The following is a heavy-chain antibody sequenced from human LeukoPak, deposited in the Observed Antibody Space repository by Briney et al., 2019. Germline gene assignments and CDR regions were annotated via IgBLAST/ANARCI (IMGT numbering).Heavy chain of an antibody. CDR2: IYYSGST. CDR1: GGSISSSSYY. V-gene: IGHV4-39*01. Sequence: PSETLSLTCTVSGGSISSSSYYWGWIRQPPGKGLERIGSIYYSGSTYYNPSLKSRVTISVDTSKNQFSLKLSSVTAADTAVYYCARPTPPLLAAAGTYYFDYWGQGTLVTVSS. J-gene: IGHJ4*02. D-gene: IGHD6-13*01. CDR3: ARPTPPLLAAAGTYYFDY.